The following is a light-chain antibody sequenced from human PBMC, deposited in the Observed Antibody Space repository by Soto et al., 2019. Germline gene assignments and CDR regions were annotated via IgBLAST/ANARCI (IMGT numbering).Light chain of an antibody. J-gene: IGKJ4*01. CDR2: AAS. CDR3: QKHNSVPLT. CDR1: QDVKNY. Sequence: DIQMTQSPSSLSASVGDRVTITCRASQDVKNYLAWYQQKPGKVPKLLIYAASTLQSGVPSRFSGRGSGTAFTLTINSLQPEDVGSYYCQKHNSVPLTFGGGTKVEIK. V-gene: IGKV1-27*01.